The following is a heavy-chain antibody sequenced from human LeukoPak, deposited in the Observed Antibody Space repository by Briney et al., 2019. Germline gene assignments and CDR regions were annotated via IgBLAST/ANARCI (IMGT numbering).Heavy chain of an antibody. CDR2: IVVGSGNT. CDR1: GFTFTRSA. CDR3: AAGLPTDDYGDFGY. Sequence: GASVKVCCKASGFTFTRSAMQWVRQARGQRLEWIGWIVVGSGNTNYAQKFQERVTITRDMSTSTAYMELSCLRSEDTAVYYCAAGLPTDDYGDFGYWGQGTLVTVSS. D-gene: IGHD4-17*01. J-gene: IGHJ4*02. V-gene: IGHV1-58*02.